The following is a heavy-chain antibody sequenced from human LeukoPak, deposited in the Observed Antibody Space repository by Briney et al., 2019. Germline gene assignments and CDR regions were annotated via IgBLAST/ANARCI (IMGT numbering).Heavy chain of an antibody. V-gene: IGHV1-69*04. J-gene: IGHJ4*02. CDR1: GGTFSSYA. Sequence: SVKVSCKASGGTFSSYAISWVRQAPGQGLEWMGRIIPILGIANYAQKFQGRVTITADKSTSTAYMELSSLRSEDTAVYYCARDRAYDSSGYNYWGQGTLVTVSS. CDR2: IIPILGIA. D-gene: IGHD3-22*01. CDR3: ARDRAYDSSGYNY.